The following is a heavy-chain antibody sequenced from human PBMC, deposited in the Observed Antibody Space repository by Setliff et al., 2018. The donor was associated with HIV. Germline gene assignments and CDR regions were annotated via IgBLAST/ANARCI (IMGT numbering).Heavy chain of an antibody. V-gene: IGHV3-74*01. CDR3: ARDGDFWSGYLDY. J-gene: IGHJ4*02. D-gene: IGHD3-3*01. CDR2: VNPDETIT. Sequence: GGSLRLSCVVSGLPFSSNWMHWIRQAPGKGLEWVSRVNPDETITTYADSVRGRFTISRDNAKNTLYLQMDNLRAEDTAVYYCARDGDFWSGYLDYWGQGTLVTVSS. CDR1: GLPFSSNW.